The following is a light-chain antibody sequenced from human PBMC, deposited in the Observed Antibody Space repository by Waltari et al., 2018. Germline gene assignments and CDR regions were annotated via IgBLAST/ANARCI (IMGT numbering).Light chain of an antibody. Sequence: QSALTQPASVSGSPGQSITISCTGTSGDIGGFALVSWYQQHPGQVPRLLIYEVTTGPSGVSSRFSGSKSDHSATLTISALQTEDEADYYCSSYSRGSSFVLFGGGTRLTVL. CDR1: SGDIGGFAL. CDR2: EVT. V-gene: IGLV2-23*02. CDR3: SSYSRGSSFVL. J-gene: IGLJ2*01.